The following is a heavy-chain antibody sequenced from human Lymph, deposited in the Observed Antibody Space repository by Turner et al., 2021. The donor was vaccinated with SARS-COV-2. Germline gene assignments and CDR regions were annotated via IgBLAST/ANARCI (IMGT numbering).Heavy chain of an antibody. CDR1: GFTVSSNY. CDR2: IYSGGST. Sequence: EVQLVESGGGLIQPGGSLRLSCAASGFTVSSNYMSWVRQAPGKGLEWVSLIYSGGSTLYADSVKGRFTISRDNSKNTLYLQMNSLRADDTAVYYCARVLPYGDYFDFWGQGTLVTVPS. V-gene: IGHV3-53*01. J-gene: IGHJ4*02. CDR3: ARVLPYGDYFDF. D-gene: IGHD4-17*01.